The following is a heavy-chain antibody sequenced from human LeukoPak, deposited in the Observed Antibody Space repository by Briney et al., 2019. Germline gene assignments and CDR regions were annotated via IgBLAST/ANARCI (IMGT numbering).Heavy chain of an antibody. V-gene: IGHV4-59*08. J-gene: IGHJ4*02. CDR1: GGSISSYY. D-gene: IGHD3-9*01. CDR3: ARHRLLILRYSDPPIDYFDY. CDR2: IYYSGST. Sequence: PSETLSLTCTVSGGSISSYYWGWIRQPPGKGLEWIGYIYYSGSTNYNPSLKSRVTISVDTSKNQFSLKLSSVTAADTAVYYCARHRLLILRYSDPPIDYFDYWGQGTLVTVSS.